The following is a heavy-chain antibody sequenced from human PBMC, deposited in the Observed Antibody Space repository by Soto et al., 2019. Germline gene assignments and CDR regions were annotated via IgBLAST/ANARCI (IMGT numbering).Heavy chain of an antibody. J-gene: IGHJ6*02. Sequence: EVQLVETGGGLIQPGGSLRLSCAASGFTVSTNYMSWVRQAPGKGLEWLSVIYSGGSTFYADSVRGRFTISRDISNNTLYLQMNSLGAEDTAVYFCAREAYCSTGSCYEGAYYYYGMDVWGQGTKVTVSS. CDR1: GFTVSTNY. D-gene: IGHD2-15*01. CDR2: IYSGGST. CDR3: AREAYCSTGSCYEGAYYYYGMDV. V-gene: IGHV3-53*02.